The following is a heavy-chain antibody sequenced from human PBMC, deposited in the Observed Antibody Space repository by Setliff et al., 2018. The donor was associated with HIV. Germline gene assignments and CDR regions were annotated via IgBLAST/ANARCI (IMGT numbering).Heavy chain of an antibody. CDR1: GFSFSNYW. Sequence: TGGSLRLSCAASGFSFSNYWMSWVRQAPGKGLEWMANIKQDGSEKYYVDSVKGRFTISRDNAKNSLYLQMNSLRAEDTAVYYCARGRIVVVMDSYYYMDVWGTGTTVTVSS. J-gene: IGHJ6*03. CDR2: IKQDGSEK. CDR3: ARGRIVVVMDSYYYMDV. D-gene: IGHD3-22*01. V-gene: IGHV3-7*02.